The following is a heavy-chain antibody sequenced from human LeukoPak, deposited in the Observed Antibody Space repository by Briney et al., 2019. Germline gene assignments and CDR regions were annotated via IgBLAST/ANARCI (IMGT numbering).Heavy chain of an antibody. Sequence: SETLSLTCTVSGGSISSYYWSWIRQPPGKGLEWIGYIYYSGSTNYNPSLKSRVTISVDTSKNQFSLKLSSVTAADTAVYYCARVQDYYYYYMDVWGKGTTVTVSS. V-gene: IGHV4-59*01. CDR1: GGSISSYY. CDR2: IYYSGST. J-gene: IGHJ6*03. CDR3: ARVQDYYYYYMDV.